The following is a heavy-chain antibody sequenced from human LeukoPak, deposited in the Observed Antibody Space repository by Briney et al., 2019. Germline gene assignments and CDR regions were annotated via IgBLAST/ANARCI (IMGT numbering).Heavy chain of an antibody. CDR1: GFTFSGSA. CDR2: IRSKANSYAT. CDR3: TRSTVKAIDYFDY. V-gene: IGHV3-73*01. Sequence: GGSLRLSCAASGFTFSGSAKHWVRQASGKGLEWVGRIRSKANSYATAYAASVKGRFTISRDDSKNTAYLQMNSLKTEDTAVYYCTRSTVKAIDYFDYWGQGTLVTVSS. J-gene: IGHJ4*02. D-gene: IGHD4-17*01.